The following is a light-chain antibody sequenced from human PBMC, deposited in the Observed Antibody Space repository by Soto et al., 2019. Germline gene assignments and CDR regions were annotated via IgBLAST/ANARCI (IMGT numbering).Light chain of an antibody. CDR2: GAS. V-gene: IGKV3-15*01. CDR1: QSVSIN. CDR3: QQYSDWPLT. Sequence: EIVLTQSPATLSLSPGERATLFCRASQSVSINLAWYQQNPGQAPRLLIYGASTRATGVPARFSGSGSGTEFTLSINSLQSEDFALYYCQQYSDWPLTFGQGTRLEN. J-gene: IGKJ5*01.